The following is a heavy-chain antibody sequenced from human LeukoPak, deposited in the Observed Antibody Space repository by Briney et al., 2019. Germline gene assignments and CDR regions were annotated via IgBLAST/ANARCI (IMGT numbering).Heavy chain of an antibody. J-gene: IGHJ4*02. Sequence: SETLSLTCTVSGGSISNYYWSWIRQFPGKGLEWIGYIYYSGSTNYNPSLKSRVTISVDTSKNQFSLKLSSVTAADTAVYYCASDPVGYYDFWSGYYSGYWGQGTLVTVSS. D-gene: IGHD3-3*01. CDR2: IYYSGST. CDR1: GGSISNYY. V-gene: IGHV4-59*08. CDR3: ASDPVGYYDFWSGYYSGY.